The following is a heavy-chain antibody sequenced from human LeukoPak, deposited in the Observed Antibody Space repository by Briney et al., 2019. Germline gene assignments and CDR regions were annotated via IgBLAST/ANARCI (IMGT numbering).Heavy chain of an antibody. D-gene: IGHD5-18*01. Sequence: SETLSLTCTVTGGSISSSSDYWGWIRQRPGKGLEWSGSIYYSGSTYYNPSLKSRVTISVDTSKNQFSLKLSSVTAADTAVYYCARSREWIQLWPYWGQGTLVTVSS. J-gene: IGHJ4*02. V-gene: IGHV4-39*07. CDR1: GGSISSSSDY. CDR3: ARSREWIQLWPY. CDR2: IYYSGST.